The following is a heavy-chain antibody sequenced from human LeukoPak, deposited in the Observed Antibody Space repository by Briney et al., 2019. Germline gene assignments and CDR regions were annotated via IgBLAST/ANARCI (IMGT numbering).Heavy chain of an antibody. CDR2: IIPIFDTA. CDR3: AREAMYSSSPFSDYYYYYGMDV. CDR1: GGTFSSYA. J-gene: IGHJ6*02. D-gene: IGHD6-13*01. Sequence: SVKVSCKASGGTFSSYAISWVRQAPGQGLEWMGGIIPIFDTANYAQKFQGRVTITADESTSTACMELSSLRSEDTAVYYCAREAMYSSSPFSDYYYYYGMDVWGQGTTVTVSS. V-gene: IGHV1-69*13.